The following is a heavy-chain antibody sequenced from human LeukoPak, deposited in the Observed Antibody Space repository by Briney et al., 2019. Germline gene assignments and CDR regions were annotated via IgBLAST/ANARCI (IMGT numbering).Heavy chain of an antibody. J-gene: IGHJ6*03. CDR3: ARAGNYVSGNYYYMDV. D-gene: IGHD3-16*01. CDR2: IIPIFGTA. CDR1: GGTFSSYA. V-gene: IGHV1-69*05. Sequence: SVKVSCKASGGTFSSYAISWVRQAPGQGLEWMGGIIPIFGTANYAQKFQGRVTITTDESTSTAYMELSSLRSEDTAVYYCARAGNYVSGNYYYMDVWGKGTTVTDSS.